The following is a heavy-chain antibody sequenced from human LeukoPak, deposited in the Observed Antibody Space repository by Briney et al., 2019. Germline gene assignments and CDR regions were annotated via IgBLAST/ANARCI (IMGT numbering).Heavy chain of an antibody. J-gene: IGHJ5*02. CDR2: INAGNGNT. D-gene: IGHD5-18*01. CDR3: ARDAGWSAAMVTFWFDP. Sequence: ASVKVSCKASGYTFTSYAMHWVRQAPGQRLEWMGWINAGNGNTKYSQKFQGRVTITRDTSASTAYMELSSLRSEDTAVYYCARDAGWSAAMVTFWFDPWGQGTLVTVPS. V-gene: IGHV1-3*01. CDR1: GYTFTSYA.